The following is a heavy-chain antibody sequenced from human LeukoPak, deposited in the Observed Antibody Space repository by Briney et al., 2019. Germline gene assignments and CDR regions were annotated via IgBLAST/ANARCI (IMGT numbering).Heavy chain of an antibody. V-gene: IGHV1-2*02. CDR3: SFLVGAASFDP. CDR2: INPNSGGT. CDR1: GYTFTGYF. D-gene: IGHD2-15*01. J-gene: IGHJ5*02. Sequence: ASVKVSCKASGYTFTGYFMHWVRQAPGQGLEWMGWINPNSGGTNYAQKFQGRVTMTRDTSISTAYMELSRLRSDDTAVYYCSFLVGAASFDPWGQGTLVTVSS.